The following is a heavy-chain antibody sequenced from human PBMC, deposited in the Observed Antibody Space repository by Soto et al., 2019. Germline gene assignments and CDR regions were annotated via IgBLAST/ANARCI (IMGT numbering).Heavy chain of an antibody. CDR3: AKGSGYSAYDNFDY. Sequence: GGSLRVSSAASGFNFSDYAMIWVSQEPGKGLEWVSAISGSGSSTYYADSVKGRFTISRDKSKNTLYLHMNSLRAEDTAVYHCAKGSGYSAYDNFDYWGQGTLVTVSS. CDR2: ISGSGSST. J-gene: IGHJ4*02. V-gene: IGHV3-23*01. CDR1: GFNFSDYA. D-gene: IGHD5-12*01.